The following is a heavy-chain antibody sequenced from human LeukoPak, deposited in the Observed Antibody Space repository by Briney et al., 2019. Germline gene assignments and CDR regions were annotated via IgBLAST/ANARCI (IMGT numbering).Heavy chain of an antibody. CDR2: ISAYNGNT. Sequence: ASMKVSCKASGYTFTSYGISWVRQAPGQGLEWMGWISAYNGNTNYAQKLQGRVTMTTDTSTSTAYMELRSLRSDDTAVYYCARDRRLIVVVPAAPRFDYWGQGTLVTVSS. D-gene: IGHD2-2*01. J-gene: IGHJ4*02. CDR1: GYTFTSYG. CDR3: ARDRRLIVVVPAAPRFDY. V-gene: IGHV1-18*01.